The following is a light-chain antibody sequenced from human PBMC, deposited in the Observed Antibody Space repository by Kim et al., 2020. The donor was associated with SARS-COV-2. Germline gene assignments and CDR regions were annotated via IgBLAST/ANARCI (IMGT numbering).Light chain of an antibody. CDR2: RNN. CDR3: SAWDSSLSAWV. V-gene: IGLV10-54*01. J-gene: IGLJ3*02. CDR1: SNNVGNQG. Sequence: RQTATIACTGNSNNVGNQGAAWLKKHQGHPPKLLSYRNNNRPSGISERLSASRSGNTASLTITGLQPEDEADYYCSAWDSSLSAWVFGGGTQLTVL.